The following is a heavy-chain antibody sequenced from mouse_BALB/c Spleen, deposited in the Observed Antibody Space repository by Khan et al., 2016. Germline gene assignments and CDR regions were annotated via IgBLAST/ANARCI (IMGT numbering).Heavy chain of an antibody. V-gene: IGHV1-15*01. CDR2: IDPETGGT. D-gene: IGHD3-3*01. CDR1: GYTFTDYE. J-gene: IGHJ2*01. Sequence: QVQLLQSGAELVRPGASVTLSCKASGYTFTDYEMNWVKQTPVHGLEWIGAIDPETGGTAYNQKFKGKATLTADKSYSTAYMGLRSLTSEDSAVYYGRGPDYWGQGATLTGSS. CDR3: RGPDY.